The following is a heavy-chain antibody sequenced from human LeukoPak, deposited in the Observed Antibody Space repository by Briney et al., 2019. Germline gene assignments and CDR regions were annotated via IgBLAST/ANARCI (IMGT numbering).Heavy chain of an antibody. CDR1: GGSISSYY. CDR2: DYSGGDT. J-gene: IGHJ4*02. CDR3: ARGPSGYHNT. D-gene: IGHD5-12*01. V-gene: IGHV3-53*01. Sequence: SSETLSLTCTVSGGSISSYYWSWIRQAPGKGLEWVSSVDYSGGDTHYADSVMGRFTISRDNSKNTLYLQLNSLRAEDTAVYYCARGPSGYHNTGGQGTLVTVSS.